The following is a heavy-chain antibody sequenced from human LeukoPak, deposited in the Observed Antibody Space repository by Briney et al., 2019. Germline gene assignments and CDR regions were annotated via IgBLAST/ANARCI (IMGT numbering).Heavy chain of an antibody. D-gene: IGHD4-17*01. CDR2: IYPGDSDT. Sequence: GESLKISCKGSGYSFTSYWIGWVRQMPREGLEWMGIIYPGDSDTRYSPSFQGQVTISADKSISTAYLQWSSLKASDTAMYYCARLMIDYGDQGYFDYWGQGTLVTVSS. CDR3: ARLMIDYGDQGYFDY. J-gene: IGHJ4*02. CDR1: GYSFTSYW. V-gene: IGHV5-51*01.